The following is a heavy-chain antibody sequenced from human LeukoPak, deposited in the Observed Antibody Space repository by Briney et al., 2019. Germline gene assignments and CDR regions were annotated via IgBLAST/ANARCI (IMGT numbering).Heavy chain of an antibody. CDR3: ARVDSGSACAS. V-gene: IGHV3-64*01. Sequence: GGSLRLSCAASGFTLSSYSMHWVRQAPGKGLQFVSATSSNGGSTYYANSVKGRFTISRDISKNTLYLQMGSLRPEDMAVYYCARVDSGSACASWGQGILVTVSS. CDR2: TSSNGGST. CDR1: GFTLSSYS. J-gene: IGHJ1*01. D-gene: IGHD6-19*01.